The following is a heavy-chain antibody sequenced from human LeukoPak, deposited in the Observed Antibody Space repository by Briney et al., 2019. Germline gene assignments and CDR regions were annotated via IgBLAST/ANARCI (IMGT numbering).Heavy chain of an antibody. CDR3: ARYCGGDCYGMDV. Sequence: PGGSLRLSCTASEFTFSSYWMSWVRQAPGKGLEWVANIKHDGSEKDYVDSVKGRFTVSRDNAKNSLYLQMNSLRAEDTAVYYCARYCGGDCYGMDVWGQGTTVTVSS. V-gene: IGHV3-7*01. CDR2: IKHDGSEK. J-gene: IGHJ6*02. D-gene: IGHD2-21*01. CDR1: EFTFSSYW.